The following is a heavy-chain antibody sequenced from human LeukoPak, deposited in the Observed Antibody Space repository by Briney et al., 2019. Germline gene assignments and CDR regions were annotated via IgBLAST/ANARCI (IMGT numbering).Heavy chain of an antibody. V-gene: IGHV4-34*01. J-gene: IGHJ6*02. D-gene: IGHD2-2*01. CDR2: INHSGRT. CDR3: ARDVVVVPAAIHYGMDV. Sequence: SETLSLTCAVYGGSFSGYYWSWIRQPPGKGLEWIGEINHSGRTYYNPSLKSRVTISVDTSKNQFSLHLSSVTAADTAVYYCARDVVVVPAAIHYGMDVWGQGTTVTVSS. CDR1: GGSFSGYY.